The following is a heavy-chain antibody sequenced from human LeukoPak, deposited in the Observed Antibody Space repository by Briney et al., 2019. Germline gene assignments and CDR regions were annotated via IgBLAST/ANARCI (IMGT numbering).Heavy chain of an antibody. V-gene: IGHV4-38-2*01. CDR2: IYHSGST. CDR1: GYSISSGYY. D-gene: IGHD4-23*01. Sequence: PSETLSLTCAVSGYSISSGYYWGWIRQPPRKGLEWIGSIYHSGSTYYNPSLKSRVTISVDTSKNQFSLKLSSVTAADTAVYYCARRGGNGDFDYWGQGTLVTVSS. J-gene: IGHJ4*02. CDR3: ARRGGNGDFDY.